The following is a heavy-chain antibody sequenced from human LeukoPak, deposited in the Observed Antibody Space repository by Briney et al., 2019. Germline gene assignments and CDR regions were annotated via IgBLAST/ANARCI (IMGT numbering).Heavy chain of an antibody. V-gene: IGHV4-34*01. J-gene: IGHJ4*02. Sequence: PSETLSLTCAVHVGSFSGYYWSWIRQPPGKGLECIGEINHSGSTNYNPSLKSRVTISVDTSKNQFSLKLSSVTAADTAVYYCARGKIAAAAPGYFDYWGQGTLVTVSS. D-gene: IGHD6-13*01. CDR1: VGSFSGYY. CDR3: ARGKIAAAAPGYFDY. CDR2: INHSGST.